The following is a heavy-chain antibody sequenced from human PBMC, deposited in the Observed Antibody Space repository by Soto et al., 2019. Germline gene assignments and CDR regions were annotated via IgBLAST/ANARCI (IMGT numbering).Heavy chain of an antibody. CDR2: ISYDGSNK. V-gene: IGHV3-30*18. CDR1: GITFSSYG. J-gene: IGHJ6*02. CDR3: AKDYSVTSWFSYYYYGMDV. D-gene: IGHD4-4*01. Sequence: PGGSLRLSCAASGITFSSYGMHWVRQAPGKGLEWVAVISYDGSNKYYADSVKGRFTISRDNSKNTLYLQMNSLRAEDTAVYYCAKDYSVTSWFSYYYYGMDVWGQGTTVTVSS.